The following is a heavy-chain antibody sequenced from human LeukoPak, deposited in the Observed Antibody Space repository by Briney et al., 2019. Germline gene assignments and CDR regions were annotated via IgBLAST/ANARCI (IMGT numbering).Heavy chain of an antibody. CDR2: IYYSGST. CDR1: GGPISSYY. D-gene: IGHD3-16*01. CDR3: ARFGVDYDMDV. J-gene: IGHJ6*02. Sequence: SETLSLTCTVSGGPISSYYWSWIRQPPGKGLEWIGYIYYSGSTNYNPSLKSRVTISVDTSKNQFSLKLSSVTGADTAVYYCARFGVDYDMDVWGQGTTVTVSS. V-gene: IGHV4-59*01.